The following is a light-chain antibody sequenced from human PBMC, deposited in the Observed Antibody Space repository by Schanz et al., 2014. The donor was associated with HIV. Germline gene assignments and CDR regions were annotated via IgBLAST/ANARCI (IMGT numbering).Light chain of an antibody. V-gene: IGKV3-20*01. CDR1: QSVTSRY. CDR2: GAS. CDR3: QQYNDWPPIT. J-gene: IGKJ5*01. Sequence: EIVLTQSPGTLSLSPGERATLSCRASQSVTSRYFAWYQQKPGQAPRLLIYGASNKATGIPDRFSGSGSGTDFTLTISSLQSEDFAVYYCQQYNDWPPITFGQGTRLEIK.